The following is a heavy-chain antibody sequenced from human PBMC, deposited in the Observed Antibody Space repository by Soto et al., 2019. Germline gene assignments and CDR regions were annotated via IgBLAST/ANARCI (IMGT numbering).Heavy chain of an antibody. J-gene: IGHJ3*02. CDR1: GGTFSSYP. Sequence: GASVKVSCKGSGGTFSSYPISWGRQAPGQGLEGRGGIIPIFGTANYAQKFQGRVTITAEEYTSTAYMELSSMRSEDTAVYYCASILGYCSSTSCPDIWGQGTMVTVSS. CDR2: IIPIFGTA. V-gene: IGHV1-69*13. CDR3: ASILGYCSSTSCPDI. D-gene: IGHD2-2*01.